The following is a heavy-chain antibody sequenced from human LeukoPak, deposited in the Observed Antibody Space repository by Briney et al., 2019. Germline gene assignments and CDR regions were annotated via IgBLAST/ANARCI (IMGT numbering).Heavy chain of an antibody. Sequence: GGSLRLSCAASGFTVSSNYMNWVRQAPGKGLEWVSSISSSSSYIYYADSVKGRFTISRDNAKNSLYLQMNSLRAEDTAVYYCARELGGSIVVVVAATWDAFDIWGQGTMVTVSS. CDR2: ISSSSSYI. D-gene: IGHD2-15*01. J-gene: IGHJ3*02. CDR1: GFTVSSNY. CDR3: ARELGGSIVVVVAATWDAFDI. V-gene: IGHV3-21*01.